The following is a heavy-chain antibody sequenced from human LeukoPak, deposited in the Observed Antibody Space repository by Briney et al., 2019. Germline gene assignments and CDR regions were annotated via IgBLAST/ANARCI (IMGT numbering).Heavy chain of an antibody. Sequence: PGGSLRLSCAASGFTVSSNYMSWVRQAPGKGLEWVSVIYSGGSTYYADSVKGRFTISRDNSKNTLYLQMNSLRAEDTAVYYCAKLRSVPWAIAAANDGTDIWGQGTMVTVSS. CDR2: IYSGGST. J-gene: IGHJ3*02. CDR3: AKLRSVPWAIAAANDGTDI. V-gene: IGHV3-66*04. CDR1: GFTVSSNY. D-gene: IGHD6-13*01.